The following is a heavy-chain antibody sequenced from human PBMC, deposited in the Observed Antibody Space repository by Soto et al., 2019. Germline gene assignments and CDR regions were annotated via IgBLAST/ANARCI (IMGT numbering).Heavy chain of an antibody. CDR1: GASISVHSYY. CDR3: SRRYNWNDNYFGP. J-gene: IGHJ5*02. CDR2: SYYSGTT. Sequence: SETLSLTCTVSGASISVHSYYWTWIRQPPGKGLEWIGSSYYSGTTYFNPSLKSRATISVDTSKNQFSLRLTSVTAADTAIYYCSRRYNWNDNYFGPRGPGTPGTVSS. D-gene: IGHD1-20*01. V-gene: IGHV4-39*01.